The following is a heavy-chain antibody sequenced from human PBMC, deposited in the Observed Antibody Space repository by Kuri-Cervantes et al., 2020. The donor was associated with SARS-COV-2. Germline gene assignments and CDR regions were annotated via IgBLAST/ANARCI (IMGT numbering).Heavy chain of an antibody. CDR2: KYYREST. Sequence: LRLSCTVSGGSINSGIYCWIWIRQLPGQGLEWIGCKYYRESTYYNPSLRSRVTISADTSNSHFSLKLNSLTATDTAVYYCARMSMVRGVLGRRRLHYRYYAMDVWGPGTRVTVSS. J-gene: IGHJ6*02. CDR1: GGSINSGIYC. V-gene: IGHV4-30-4*01. CDR3: ARMSMVRGVLGRRRLHYRYYAMDV. D-gene: IGHD3-10*01.